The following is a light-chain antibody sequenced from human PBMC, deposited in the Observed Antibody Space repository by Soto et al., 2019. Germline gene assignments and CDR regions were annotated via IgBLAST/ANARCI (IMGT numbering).Light chain of an antibody. CDR1: QSVRNN. V-gene: IGKV3-15*01. CDR3: QQYNNWPPLT. Sequence: EIVMTQSPAALSVSPGERATLSCRASQSVRNNLAWYQQKPGQAPRLLIYGASTRATGIPARFSGSGSGTELTLTITGLQSEDFAVYYCQQYNNWPPLTFGGGTKVEIK. J-gene: IGKJ4*01. CDR2: GAS.